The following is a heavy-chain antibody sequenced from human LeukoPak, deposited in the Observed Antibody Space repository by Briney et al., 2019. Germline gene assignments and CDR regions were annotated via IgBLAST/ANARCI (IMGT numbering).Heavy chain of an antibody. D-gene: IGHD5-18*01. Sequence: PSETLSLTCTVSGGSISSSSYYWGWIRQPPGKGLEWIGSIYYSGSTYYNPSLKSRVTISVDTSKNQFSLKLSSVTAADTAVYYCARELPVDTAMHSWVYWGQGTLVTVSS. J-gene: IGHJ4*02. CDR1: GGSISSSSYY. CDR2: IYYSGST. CDR3: ARELPVDTAMHSWVY. V-gene: IGHV4-39*07.